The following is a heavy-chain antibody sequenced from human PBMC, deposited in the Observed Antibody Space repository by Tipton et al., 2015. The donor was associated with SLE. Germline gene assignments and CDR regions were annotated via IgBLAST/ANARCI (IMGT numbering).Heavy chain of an antibody. CDR3: ARQGGSSWLKNYNWFDP. D-gene: IGHD6-13*01. V-gene: IGHV3-7*01. CDR1: GFTFSSYA. J-gene: IGHJ5*02. Sequence: SLRLSCVASGFTFSSYAVNWVRQSPEKGLESVAHIKEDGSEKYYVDSVKGRFTISRDNAKNSLYLQMNSLRAEDTAVYYCARQGGSSWLKNYNWFDPWGQGTLVTVSS. CDR2: IKEDGSEK.